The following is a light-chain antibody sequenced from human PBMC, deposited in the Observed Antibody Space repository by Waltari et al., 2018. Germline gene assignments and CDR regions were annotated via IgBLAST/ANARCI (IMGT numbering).Light chain of an antibody. V-gene: IGKV1-39*01. Sequence: DIQMTQSPSSLPAYVGDRYSITCRASQSISSYLKWYLQKPGKAPKRLIYAASSLQSGVPSRFSGSGSGTDFTLTISSLQPEDFATYFCQQSYSTPPTWTFGQGTKVEIK. CDR3: QQSYSTPPTWT. CDR2: AAS. J-gene: IGKJ1*01. CDR1: QSISSY.